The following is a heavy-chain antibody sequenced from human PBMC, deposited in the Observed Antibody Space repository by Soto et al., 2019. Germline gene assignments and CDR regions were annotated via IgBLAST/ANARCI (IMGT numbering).Heavy chain of an antibody. CDR2: TSSYNANT. Sequence: QVQLVQSGAEVKKPGASVKVSCEASGYTFISYGITWMRQAPGQGFEWMGWTSSYNANTKYAQRFQGRVTMTTDTSTSTAYMELRSLTSDDTAVYYCARLIGGYPDYRGQGTLVTVSS. D-gene: IGHD1-1*01. CDR3: ARLIGGYPDY. V-gene: IGHV1-18*04. J-gene: IGHJ4*02. CDR1: GYTFISYG.